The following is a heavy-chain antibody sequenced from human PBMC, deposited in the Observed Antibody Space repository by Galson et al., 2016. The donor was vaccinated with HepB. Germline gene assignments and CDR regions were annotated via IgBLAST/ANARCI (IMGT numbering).Heavy chain of an antibody. J-gene: IGHJ4*02. CDR3: GKHGGFDY. CDR1: GFSFSNSG. V-gene: IGHV3-23*01. D-gene: IGHD3-16*01. Sequence: SLRLSGAASGFSFSNSGMSWVRQAPGRGLEWVAGITRSADAPHYADFVKGRFTISRDNSKNTLYLYMNNLTAGDTAIYYCGKHGGFDYWGQGALVTVSS. CDR2: ITRSADAP.